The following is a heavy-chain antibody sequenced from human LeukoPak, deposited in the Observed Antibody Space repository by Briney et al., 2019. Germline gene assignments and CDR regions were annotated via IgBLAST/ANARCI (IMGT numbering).Heavy chain of an antibody. D-gene: IGHD6-13*01. CDR3: ARTKDTGYSSSWYKS. J-gene: IGHJ4*02. CDR1: GFTFSSYA. Sequence: GGSLRLSCAASGFTFSSYAMSWVRQAPGKGMERVSAISSRGGSTYYADSVKGRFTISRDNSKNTLYLQMNSLRADDTAVYYCARTKDTGYSSSWYKSWGQGTLVTVSS. V-gene: IGHV3-23*01. CDR2: ISSRGGST.